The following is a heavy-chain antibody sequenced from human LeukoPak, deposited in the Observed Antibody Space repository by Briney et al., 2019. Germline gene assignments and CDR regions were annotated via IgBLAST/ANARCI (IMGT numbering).Heavy chain of an antibody. CDR1: GFTFSSYA. Sequence: GGSLRLSCAASGFTFSSYAMSWVRQAPGKGLEWVSAISGSGGSTYYADSVKGRFTISRDNSKNTLYLQMNSLRAEDTAVYYCAKDIDGYGDPNWFDPWGQGTLVTVSS. CDR3: AKDIDGYGDPNWFDP. J-gene: IGHJ5*02. D-gene: IGHD4-17*01. CDR2: ISGSGGST. V-gene: IGHV3-23*01.